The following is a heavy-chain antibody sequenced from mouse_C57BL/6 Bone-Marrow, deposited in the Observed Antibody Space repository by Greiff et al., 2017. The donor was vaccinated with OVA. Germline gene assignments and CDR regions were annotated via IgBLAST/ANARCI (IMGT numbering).Heavy chain of an antibody. CDR3: ARDQGTTVVEGDWYFDV. J-gene: IGHJ1*03. D-gene: IGHD1-1*01. CDR2: ISYDGSN. Sequence: EVKLVESGPGLVKPSQSLSLTCSVTGYSITSGYYWNWIRQFPGNKLEWMGYISYDGSNNYNPSLKNRISITRDTSKNQFFLKLNSVTTEDTATYYCARDQGTTVVEGDWYFDVWGTGTTVTVSS. V-gene: IGHV3-6*01. CDR1: GYSITSGYY.